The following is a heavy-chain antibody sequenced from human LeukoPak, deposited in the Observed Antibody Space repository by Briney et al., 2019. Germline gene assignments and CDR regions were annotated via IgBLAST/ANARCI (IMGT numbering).Heavy chain of an antibody. CDR3: ASKYCSSTSCDIGLVDY. J-gene: IGHJ4*02. V-gene: IGHV4-4*02. CDR2: IYYSGST. CDR1: GDSITNPKW. Sequence: SGTLSLTCAVSGDSITNPKWWSWVRQPPGKGLEWLGEIYYSGSTYYNPSLKSRLTISVDTSKNQFSLKLSSVTAADTAVYYCASKYCSSTSCDIGLVDYWGQGTLVTVSS. D-gene: IGHD2-2*02.